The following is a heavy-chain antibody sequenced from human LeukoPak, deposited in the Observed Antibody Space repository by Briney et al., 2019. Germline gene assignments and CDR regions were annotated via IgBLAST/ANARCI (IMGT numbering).Heavy chain of an antibody. D-gene: IGHD3-10*01. CDR3: ARDYYYGSGSYLTSFQNYYYYYYMDV. Sequence: GASAKVSCKASGYTFTSYYMHWVRQAPGQGLEWMGIINPSGGSTSYAQKFQGRVTMTRDTSTSTVYMELSSLRSEDTAVYYCARDYYYGSGSYLTSFQNYYYYYYMDVWGKGTTVTISS. J-gene: IGHJ6*03. CDR1: GYTFTSYY. CDR2: INPSGGST. V-gene: IGHV1-46*01.